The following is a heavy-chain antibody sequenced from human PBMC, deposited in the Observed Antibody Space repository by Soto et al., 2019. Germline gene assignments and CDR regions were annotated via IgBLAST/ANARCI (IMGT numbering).Heavy chain of an antibody. J-gene: IGHJ4*02. CDR2: ISYDGSNK. D-gene: IGHD6-6*01. Sequence: GGSLRLSCAASGFTFSSYAMHWVRQAPGKGLEWVAVISYDGSNKYYADSVKGRFTISRDNSKNTLYLQMNSLRAEDTAVYYCARDSLIAARPGARYFDYWGQGTLVTVYS. V-gene: IGHV3-30-3*01. CDR3: ARDSLIAARPGARYFDY. CDR1: GFTFSSYA.